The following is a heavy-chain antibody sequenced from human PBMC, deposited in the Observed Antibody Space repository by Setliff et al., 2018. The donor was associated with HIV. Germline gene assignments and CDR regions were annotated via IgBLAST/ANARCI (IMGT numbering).Heavy chain of an antibody. CDR2: INSGTGNT. CDR3: ANSVTDASYWYFIH. CDR1: GFIFTNYG. J-gene: IGHJ2*01. Sequence: ASVKVSCKASGFIFTNYGIHWVRQAPGHSLEWMGFINSGTGNTIYSQKFQGRVTFSRDTSASTAYMELSSLRSEDTAVYYCANSVTDASYWYFIHWGRGTLVTVSS. V-gene: IGHV1-3*01. D-gene: IGHD4-17*01.